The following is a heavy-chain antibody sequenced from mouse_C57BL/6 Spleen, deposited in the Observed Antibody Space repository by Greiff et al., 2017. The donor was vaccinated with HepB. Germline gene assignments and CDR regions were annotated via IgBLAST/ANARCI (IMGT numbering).Heavy chain of an antibody. CDR2: IRNKANGYTT. CDR1: GFTFTDYY. V-gene: IGHV7-3*01. J-gene: IGHJ2*01. Sequence: EVQRVESGGGLVQPGGSLSLSCAASGFTFTDYYMSWVRQPPGKALEWLGFIRNKANGYTTEYSASVKGRFTISRDNSQSILYLQMNALRAEDSSTYYCARLSRDYFDYWGQGTTLTVSS. CDR3: ARLSRDYFDY.